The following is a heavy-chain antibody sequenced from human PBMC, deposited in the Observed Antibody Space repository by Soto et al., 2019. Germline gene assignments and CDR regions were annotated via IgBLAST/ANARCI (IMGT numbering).Heavy chain of an antibody. J-gene: IGHJ6*02. CDR3: ARSSYSNYFKGYYYGMDV. Sequence: AASVKVSCKASGYTFTGYYMHWVRQAPGQGLEWMGWINPNSGGTNYAQKFQGWVTMTRDTSISTAYMELSRLRSDDTAVYYCARSSYSNYFKGYYYGMDVWGQGTTVTVSS. CDR2: INPNSGGT. CDR1: GYTFTGYY. D-gene: IGHD4-4*01. V-gene: IGHV1-2*04.